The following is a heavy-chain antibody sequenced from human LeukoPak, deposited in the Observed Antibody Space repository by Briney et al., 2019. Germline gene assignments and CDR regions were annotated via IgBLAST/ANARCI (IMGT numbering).Heavy chain of an antibody. V-gene: IGHV3-49*03. CDR1: GFTFGDYA. CDR2: IRSKAYGGTT. J-gene: IGHJ5*02. Sequence: GGSLRLSCTASGFTFGDYAMSWFRQAPGKGLEWVGFIRSKAYGGTTEYAASVKGRFTVSRDDSKSIAYLQMNSLKTEDTAVYYCTRAGYSNLVWFDPWGQGTLVTVSS. CDR3: TRAGYSNLVWFDP. D-gene: IGHD2-15*01.